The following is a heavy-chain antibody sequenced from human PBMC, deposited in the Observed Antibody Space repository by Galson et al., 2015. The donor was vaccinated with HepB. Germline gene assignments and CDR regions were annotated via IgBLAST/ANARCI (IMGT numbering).Heavy chain of an antibody. V-gene: IGHV3-48*01. J-gene: IGHJ3*02. CDR2: ISSSSSTI. CDR3: ARDRVADCTGGVCYSGDAFDI. CDR1: GFTFSSYS. D-gene: IGHD2-8*02. Sequence: SLRLSCAASGFTFSSYSMNWVRQAPGKGLEWVSYISSSSSTIYYADSVKGRFTISRDNAKNSLYLQMNSLRAEDTAVHYCARDRVADCTGGVCYSGDAFDIWGQGTMVTVSS.